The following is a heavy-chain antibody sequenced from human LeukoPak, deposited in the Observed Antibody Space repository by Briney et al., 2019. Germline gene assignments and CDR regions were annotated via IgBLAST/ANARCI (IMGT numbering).Heavy chain of an antibody. V-gene: IGHV3-15*07. CDR2: IKNKADRGEI. J-gene: IGHJ4*02. CDR1: GFSFSDTY. D-gene: IGHD1-26*01. Sequence: GGSLRLSCAASGFSFSDTYINWVRQIPGTGLEWVGLIKNKADRGEIEYAAPVKDRFTISRDDSKNTVYLQMSSLKTEDTAVYYCTTESSGSLPYWGQGTLVTVSS. CDR3: TTESSGSLPY.